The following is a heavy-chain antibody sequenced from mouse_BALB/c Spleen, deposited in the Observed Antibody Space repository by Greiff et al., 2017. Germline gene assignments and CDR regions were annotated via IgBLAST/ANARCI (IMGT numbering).Heavy chain of an antibody. V-gene: IGHV1-26*01. CDR2: INPYNGAT. Sequence: EVQLQQSGPELVKPGASVKISCKASGYSFTGYYMHWVKQSHVKSLEWIGRINPYNGATSYNQNFKDKASLTVDKSSSTAYMELHSLTSEDSAVYYCARWETGTTLFDYWGQGTTLTVSS. CDR3: ARWETGTTLFDY. CDR1: GYSFTGYY. J-gene: IGHJ2*01. D-gene: IGHD4-1*01.